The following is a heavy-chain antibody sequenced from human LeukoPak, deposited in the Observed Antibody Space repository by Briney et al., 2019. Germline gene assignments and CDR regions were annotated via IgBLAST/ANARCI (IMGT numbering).Heavy chain of an antibody. CDR3: ARDPAGYCSGGSCYSGFDY. CDR2: ISYDGSNK. Sequence: PGGSLRLSCAASGFTFSSYAMHWVRQAPGKGLEWVAVISYDGSNKYYADSVKGRFTISRDNSKNTLYLQMNSLRAEDTAVYYCARDPAGYCSGGSCYSGFDYWGQGTLVTVSS. CDR1: GFTFSSYA. D-gene: IGHD2-15*01. V-gene: IGHV3-30*04. J-gene: IGHJ4*02.